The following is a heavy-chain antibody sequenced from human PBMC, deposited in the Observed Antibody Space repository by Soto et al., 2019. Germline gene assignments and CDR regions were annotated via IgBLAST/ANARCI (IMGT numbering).Heavy chain of an antibody. CDR3: ARIKKLREEKIENYYYYMDV. J-gene: IGHJ6*03. CDR1: GFSLSNARMG. Sequence: QVTLKESGPVLVKPTETLTLTCTVSGFSLSNARMGVSWIRQPPGKALEWLAHIFSNDEKSYSTSLKSRLTISKDTSKSQVVLTMTNMDPVDTATYYCARIKKLREEKIENYYYYMDVWGKGTTVTVSS. D-gene: IGHD2-15*01. V-gene: IGHV2-26*01. CDR2: IFSNDEK.